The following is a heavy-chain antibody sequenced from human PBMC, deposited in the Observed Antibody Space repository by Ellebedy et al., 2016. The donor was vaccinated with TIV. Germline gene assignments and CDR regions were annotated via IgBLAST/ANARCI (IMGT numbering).Heavy chain of an antibody. V-gene: IGHV3-23*01. Sequence: GGSLRLSCAASGFTFRNFAMTWVRQAPGKGLEWVSSISSSGVSSDYADSVRGRVTISRDNSKSTLYLQMDSLRADDSAEYYCAKLDSSGYYYRRLDYWGQGTLVTVSS. CDR1: GFTFRNFA. CDR3: AKLDSSGYYYRRLDY. CDR2: ISSSGVSS. J-gene: IGHJ4*02. D-gene: IGHD3-22*01.